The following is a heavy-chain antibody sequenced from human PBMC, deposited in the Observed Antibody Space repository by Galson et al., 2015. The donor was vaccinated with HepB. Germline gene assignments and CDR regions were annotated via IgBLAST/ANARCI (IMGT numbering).Heavy chain of an antibody. CDR2: INSGGTT. CDR1: EFTVSSNY. D-gene: IGHD1-26*01. Sequence: SLRLSCAASEFTVSSNYMGWVRQTPGKGLEWVSTINSGGTTYYADSVKGRFTISRDNFKNTLFLQMNSLRTEDTAVYYCAIMSGGTYADYWGQGTLVTVSS. V-gene: IGHV3-66*02. J-gene: IGHJ4*02. CDR3: AIMSGGTYADY.